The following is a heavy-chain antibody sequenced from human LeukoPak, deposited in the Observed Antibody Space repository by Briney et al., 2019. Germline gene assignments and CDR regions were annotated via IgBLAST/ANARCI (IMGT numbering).Heavy chain of an antibody. CDR2: ISGCNGNT. D-gene: IGHD2-2*01. Sequence: GASVKVSCKASGYTFTSYGISWVRQAPGQGLEWMGWISGCNGNTNYAQKFQGRVTMTRDTSTSTAYMELSRLRSDDTAVYYCARGLRGSPAFDYWGQGTLVTVSS. CDR1: GYTFTSYG. V-gene: IGHV1-18*01. CDR3: ARGLRGSPAFDY. J-gene: IGHJ4*02.